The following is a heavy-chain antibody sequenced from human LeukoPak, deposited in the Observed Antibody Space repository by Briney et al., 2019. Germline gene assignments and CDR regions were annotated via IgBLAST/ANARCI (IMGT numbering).Heavy chain of an antibody. Sequence: PGGSLRLSCEASGFTFIGYYMAWIRQAPGKGLEWISSISNSGSTIYYADSVKGRFTISRDNAKNSLYLQMNSLRAEDTAVYYCARGGDIVVVPAAFDYWGQGTLVTVSS. V-gene: IGHV3-11*04. CDR2: ISNSGSTI. D-gene: IGHD2-2*01. J-gene: IGHJ4*02. CDR1: GFTFIGYY. CDR3: ARGGDIVVVPAAFDY.